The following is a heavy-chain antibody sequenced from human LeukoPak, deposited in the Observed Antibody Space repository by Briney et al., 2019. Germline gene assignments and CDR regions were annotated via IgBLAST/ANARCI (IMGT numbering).Heavy chain of an antibody. D-gene: IGHD2-15*01. J-gene: IGHJ4*02. CDR2: ISSSGSTI. Sequence: PGGSLRLSCAASGFTFSDYYMSWTRQAPGKGLEWVSYISSSGSTIYYADSVKGRFTISRDNAKNSLYLQMNSLRAEDTAVYYCARGDIVVVVAATVFDYWGQGTLVTVSS. CDR3: ARGDIVVVVAATVFDY. CDR1: GFTFSDYY. V-gene: IGHV3-11*01.